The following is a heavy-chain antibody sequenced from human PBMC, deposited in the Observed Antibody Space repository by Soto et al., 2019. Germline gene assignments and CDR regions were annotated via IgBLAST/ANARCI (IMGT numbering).Heavy chain of an antibody. V-gene: IGHV4-38-2*02. J-gene: IGHJ5*02. CDR1: GYFISSGHY. CDR3: ARGHIVVVPTVGWFDP. Sequence: SETLSLTCTVSGYFISSGHYWGWIRQPPGKGLEWIGSMFHSGSTHYNPSLKSRVTMSVDTSKNQFSLRLSSVTASDTAVYYCARGHIVVVPTVGWFDPWGQGTLVTVSS. D-gene: IGHD2-2*01. CDR2: MFHSGST.